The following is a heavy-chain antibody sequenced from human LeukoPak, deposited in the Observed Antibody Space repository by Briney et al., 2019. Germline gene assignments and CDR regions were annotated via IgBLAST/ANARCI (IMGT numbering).Heavy chain of an antibody. CDR1: GDSISSSSYY. Sequence: PSETLSLTCTVSGDSISSSSYYWGWIRQPPGKGLEWIGEINHSGSTNYNPSLKSRVTISVDTSKNQFSLKLSSVTAADTAVYYCARGPYLYTVHGYYGMDVWGQGTTVTVSS. D-gene: IGHD4-17*01. CDR2: INHSGST. J-gene: IGHJ6*02. V-gene: IGHV4-39*07. CDR3: ARGPYLYTVHGYYGMDV.